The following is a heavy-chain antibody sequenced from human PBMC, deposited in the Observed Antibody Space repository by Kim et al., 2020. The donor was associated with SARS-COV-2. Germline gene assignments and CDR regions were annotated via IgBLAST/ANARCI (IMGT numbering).Heavy chain of an antibody. CDR3: AKVKKPRDGYNLFGAFDY. J-gene: IGHJ4*02. CDR2: ITGSGIIT. CDR1: GLTFSSYA. D-gene: IGHD1-1*01. V-gene: IGHV3-23*01. Sequence: GGSLRLSCAASGLTFSSYAMSWVRQAPGKGLEWVSIITGSGIITYYADSVKGRFTISRDNSKNTLYLQMNSLRAEDTAVYFCAKVKKPRDGYNLFGAFDYWGQGTLVTVSS.